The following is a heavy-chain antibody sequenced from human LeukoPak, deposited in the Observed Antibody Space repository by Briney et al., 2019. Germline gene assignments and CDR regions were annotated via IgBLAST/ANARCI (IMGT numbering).Heavy chain of an antibody. J-gene: IGHJ4*02. D-gene: IGHD3-3*01. Sequence: SETLSLTCTVSGGSISSYYWSWIRQPPGKGLEWIGYIYYSGSTYYNPSLKSRLTISVDTSKNQFSLKLSSVAAADTAVYYCARASTIFGHFAYWGRGTLVTVSS. V-gene: IGHV4-59*12. CDR2: IYYSGST. CDR3: ARASTIFGHFAY. CDR1: GGSISSYY.